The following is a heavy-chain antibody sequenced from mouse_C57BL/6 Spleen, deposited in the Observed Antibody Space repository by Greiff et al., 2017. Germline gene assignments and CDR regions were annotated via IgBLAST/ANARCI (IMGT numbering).Heavy chain of an antibody. CDR3: ASGNSNYVFAY. Sequence: QVQLQQPGAELVMPGASVKLSCTASGYTFNSYWMHWVKQRPGQGLEWIGDIDPSDSYTNYNQKFKGKSTLTVAKSSSTAYMQLSILTSEDSAVYYCASGNSNYVFAYWGQGTLVTVAA. J-gene: IGHJ3*01. D-gene: IGHD2-5*01. CDR1: GYTFNSYW. V-gene: IGHV1-69*01. CDR2: IDPSDSYT.